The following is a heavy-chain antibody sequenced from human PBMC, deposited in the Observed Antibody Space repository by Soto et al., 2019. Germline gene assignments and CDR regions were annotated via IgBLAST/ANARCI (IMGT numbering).Heavy chain of an antibody. CDR2: INHSGST. J-gene: IGHJ3*02. V-gene: IGHV4-34*01. CDR1: GGSFSGYY. D-gene: IGHD2-15*01. CDR3: ARGPPATRGAFDI. Sequence: QVQLQQWGAGLLKPSETLSLTCAVYGGSFSGYYWSWIRQPPGKGLEWIGEINHSGSTNYNPSLKSRVTISVDTSKNQFSLKLSSVTAADTAVYYCARGPPATRGAFDIWGQGTMVTVSS.